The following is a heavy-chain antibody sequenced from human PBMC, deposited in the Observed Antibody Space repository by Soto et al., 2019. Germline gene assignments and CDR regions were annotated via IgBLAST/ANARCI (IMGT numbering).Heavy chain of an antibody. V-gene: IGHV1-3*01. CDR3: ATDLAGIAAAGMTPTDVFDI. Sequence: ASVKVSCKASGYTFTSYAMHWVRQAPGQRLEWMGWINAGNGNTKYSQKFQGRVTITKDTSASTAYMELSSLRSEDTAVYYCATDLAGIAAAGMTPTDVFDIWGQGTMVTVSS. D-gene: IGHD6-13*01. J-gene: IGHJ3*02. CDR1: GYTFTSYA. CDR2: INAGNGNT.